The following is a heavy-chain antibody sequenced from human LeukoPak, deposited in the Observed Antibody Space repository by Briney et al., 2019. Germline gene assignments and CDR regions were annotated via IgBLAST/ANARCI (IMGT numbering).Heavy chain of an antibody. D-gene: IGHD3-22*01. J-gene: IGHJ4*02. CDR3: ARYYYDSSGYSADLDY. CDR2: ISTFHGNT. V-gene: IGHV1-18*01. Sequence: ASVKVSCKASGHTFTSYGISWVRQAPGQGLEWMGRISTFHGNTNYAQNVQGRVTLTTDTTTSTAYMELRSLRSDDTAVYYCARYYYDSSGYSADLDYWGQGTLVTVSS. CDR1: GHTFTSYG.